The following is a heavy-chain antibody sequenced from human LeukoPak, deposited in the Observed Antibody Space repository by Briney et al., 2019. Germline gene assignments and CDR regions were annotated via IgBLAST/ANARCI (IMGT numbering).Heavy chain of an antibody. D-gene: IGHD2-2*02. CDR3: ARVAAEVVGVPGAIGFGWLRRDYYYMDV. Sequence: ASVKVSCKASGYTFTSYYMHWVRQAPGEGLEWMGLINPSGGSASYAQKFQGRVTMTRDMSTSTVYMELSSLRSEDTAVYYCARVAAEVVGVPGAIGFGWLRRDYYYMDVWGKGTTVTVSS. CDR1: GYTFTSYY. J-gene: IGHJ6*03. V-gene: IGHV1-46*01. CDR2: INPSGGSA.